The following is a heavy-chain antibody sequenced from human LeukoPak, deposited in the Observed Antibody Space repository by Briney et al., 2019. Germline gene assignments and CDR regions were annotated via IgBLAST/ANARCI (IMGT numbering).Heavy chain of an antibody. J-gene: IGHJ5*01. CDR3: ARDRDYSSGWFDY. V-gene: IGHV3-21*01. Sequence: GGSLRLSCAASGFTFSSYTINWVRQAPGKGLEWVSSISSSSSYIYYAESVKGRFTISRDNAKNSLFLQMNSLRAEDTAVYYCARDRDYSSGWFDYWGQGTLVTVSS. D-gene: IGHD6-19*01. CDR2: ISSSSSYI. CDR1: GFTFSSYT.